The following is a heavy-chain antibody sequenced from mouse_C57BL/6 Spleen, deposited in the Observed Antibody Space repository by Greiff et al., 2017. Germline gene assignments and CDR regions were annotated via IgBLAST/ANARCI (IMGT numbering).Heavy chain of an antibody. D-gene: IGHD1-1*02. CDR1: GYAFTNYL. J-gene: IGHJ3*01. CDR3: ASYGGFAY. V-gene: IGHV1-54*01. Sequence: QVQLKESGAELVRPGTSVKVSCKASGYAFTNYLIEWVKQRPGQGLEWIGVINPGSGGTNYNEKFKGKATLTADKSSSTAYMQLSSLTSEDSAVYFCASYGGFAYWGQGTLVTVSA. CDR2: INPGSGGT.